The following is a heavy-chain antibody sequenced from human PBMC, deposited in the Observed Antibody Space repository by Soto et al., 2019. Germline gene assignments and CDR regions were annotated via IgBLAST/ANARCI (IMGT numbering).Heavy chain of an antibody. Sequence: GGSLRLSCTASGFTFSSYWISWVRQAPGKGLEWVANIKQDGSEKYYVDSVKGRFTISRDNAKNSLYLQMNSLRAEDTAVYYCAREPYSGVDVWGQGTTVTVSS. D-gene: IGHD5-12*01. J-gene: IGHJ6*02. V-gene: IGHV3-7*03. CDR1: GFTFSSYW. CDR2: IKQDGSEK. CDR3: AREPYSGVDV.